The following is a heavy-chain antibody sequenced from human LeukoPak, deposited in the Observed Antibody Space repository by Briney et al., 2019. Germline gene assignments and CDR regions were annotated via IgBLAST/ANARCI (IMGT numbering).Heavy chain of an antibody. D-gene: IGHD3-3*01. CDR1: GFTFSSCW. CDR2: IKQDGNEK. Sequence: GGSLRLSCAASGFTFSSCWMTWVRQAPGKGLEWVANIKQDGNEKYYVDSVKGRFTISRYNAKNSLYLQMNSLRAEDTAVYYCASGVTIFGVVRFDYWGRGTPVTVSS. CDR3: ASGVTIFGVVRFDY. V-gene: IGHV3-7*02. J-gene: IGHJ4*02.